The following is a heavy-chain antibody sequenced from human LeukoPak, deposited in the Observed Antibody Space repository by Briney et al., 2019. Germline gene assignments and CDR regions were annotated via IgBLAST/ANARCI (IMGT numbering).Heavy chain of an antibody. D-gene: IGHD6-13*01. CDR2: ISGSGGST. V-gene: IGHV3-23*01. CDR1: GFTFSSYA. CDR3: ARDFPGYSSSWYFGPYYYGMDV. J-gene: IGHJ6*02. Sequence: GGSLRLSCAASGFTFSSYAMSWVRQAPGKGLEWVSAISGSGGSTYYADSVKGRFTISRDNSKNTLYLQMNSLRAEDTAVYYCARDFPGYSSSWYFGPYYYGMDVWGQGTPVTVSS.